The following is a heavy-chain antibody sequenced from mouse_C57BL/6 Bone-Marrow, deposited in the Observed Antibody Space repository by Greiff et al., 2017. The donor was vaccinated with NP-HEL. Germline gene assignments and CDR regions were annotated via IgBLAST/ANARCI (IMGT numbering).Heavy chain of an antibody. Sequence: EVHLVESGGGLVKPGGSLKLSCAASGFTFSSYAMSWVRQTPEKRLEWVATISDGGSYTYYPDNVKGRFTISRDNAKNNLYLQMSHLKSEDTAMYYCARYYYYGSSSYAMDYWGQGTSVTVSS. CDR2: ISDGGSYT. D-gene: IGHD1-1*01. V-gene: IGHV5-4*01. J-gene: IGHJ4*01. CDR1: GFTFSSYA. CDR3: ARYYYYGSSSYAMDY.